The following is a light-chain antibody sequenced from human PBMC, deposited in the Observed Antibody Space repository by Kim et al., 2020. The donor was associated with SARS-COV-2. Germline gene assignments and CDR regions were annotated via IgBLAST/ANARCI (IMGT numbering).Light chain of an antibody. Sequence: ASVGDRVTITCRASQDIKNCLDWYQQKPGEAPKALIYDASNLETGVPSRFSGGGSGTDFSFTISSLQPEDFATYYCQQYDNVPSTFGQGTRLEIK. CDR1: QDIKNC. CDR2: DAS. V-gene: IGKV1-33*01. CDR3: QQYDNVPST. J-gene: IGKJ5*01.